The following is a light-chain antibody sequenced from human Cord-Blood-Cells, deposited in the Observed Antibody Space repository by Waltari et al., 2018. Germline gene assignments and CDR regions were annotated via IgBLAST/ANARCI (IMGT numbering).Light chain of an antibody. CDR3: MQALQTPT. Sequence: DIVMTQSPLSLPVTPGEPASISCRSSQSLLHSNGYNYLDWYLQKPGQSPQLLIYLGSNRASGVPDRFSGSGSGIDFTLKISRVEAEDVGVYYCMQALQTPTFGQGTKVESK. CDR2: LGS. V-gene: IGKV2-28*01. J-gene: IGKJ1*01. CDR1: QSLLHSNGYNY.